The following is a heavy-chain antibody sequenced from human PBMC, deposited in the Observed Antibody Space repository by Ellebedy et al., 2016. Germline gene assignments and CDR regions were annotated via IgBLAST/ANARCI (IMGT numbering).Heavy chain of an antibody. CDR1: GFTFRSYA. CDR2: IGSNGVDT. D-gene: IGHD2-15*01. Sequence: GESLKISXAASGFTFRSYAMRWVRQAPGRGLEWVSSIGSNGVDTFYGDSVKGRFTISRDNSESTLHLQMNSLRAEDTALYFCARAQGAGGPFDYWGQGVLVTVSS. CDR3: ARAQGAGGPFDY. V-gene: IGHV3-23*05. J-gene: IGHJ4*02.